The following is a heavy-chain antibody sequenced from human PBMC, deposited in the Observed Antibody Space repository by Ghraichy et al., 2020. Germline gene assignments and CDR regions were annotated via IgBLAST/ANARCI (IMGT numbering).Heavy chain of an antibody. V-gene: IGHV4-59*01. CDR1: GGSISSYY. J-gene: IGHJ2*01. D-gene: IGHD4-11*01. CDR2: IYYSGST. Sequence: SETLSLTCTVSGGSISSYYWSWIRQPPGKGLEWIGYIYYSGSTNYNPSLKSRVTISVDTSKNQFSLKLSSVTAADTAVYYCATKVGPTLTTVRWWYFDLWGRGTLVTVSS. CDR3: ATKVGPTLTTVRWWYFDL.